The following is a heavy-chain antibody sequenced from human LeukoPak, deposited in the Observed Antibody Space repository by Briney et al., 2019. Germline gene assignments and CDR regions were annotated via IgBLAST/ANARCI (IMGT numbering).Heavy chain of an antibody. CDR1: GGSISSYY. J-gene: IGHJ4*02. CDR3: ARRSGGNWYFDY. V-gene: IGHV4-59*08. Sequence: SETLSLTCTVSGGSISSYYWNWIRQPPGKGLEWIGYNSGSTNYNPSLKRRVTISVDTSKNQFSLKLSSVTAADTAVYYCARRSGGNWYFDYWGQGTLVTVSS. CDR2: NSGST. D-gene: IGHD3-10*01.